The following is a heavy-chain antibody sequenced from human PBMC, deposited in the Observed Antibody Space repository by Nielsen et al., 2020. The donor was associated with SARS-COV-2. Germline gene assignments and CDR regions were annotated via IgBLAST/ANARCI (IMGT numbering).Heavy chain of an antibody. Sequence: ASVKVSCKASGYTVSGYYFHWVRQAPGQGLEWMGRINPSSGGTNRAQKFKGRVTMTRDTSINTVYMELSNLNSGDTAVYYCARDSSGTYRRVDYWGQGTLVTVSS. D-gene: IGHD3-22*01. CDR2: INPSSGGT. CDR1: GYTVSGYY. J-gene: IGHJ4*02. CDR3: ARDSSGTYRRVDY. V-gene: IGHV1-2*06.